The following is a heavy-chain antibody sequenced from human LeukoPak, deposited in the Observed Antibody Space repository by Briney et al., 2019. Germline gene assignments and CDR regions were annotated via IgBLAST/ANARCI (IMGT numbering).Heavy chain of an antibody. J-gene: IGHJ5*02. V-gene: IGHV4-4*07. CDR2: IYTSGST. D-gene: IGHD2-2*01. CDR3: ARVIGVVVPAAGHNWFDP. CDR1: GGSISSYY. Sequence: SETLSLTCTVSGGSISSYYWSWIRQPAGKGLEWIGRIYTSGSTNYNPSLKSRVTMSVDTSKNQFSLKLSSVTVADTAVYYCARVIGVVVPAAGHNWFDPWGQGTLVTVSS.